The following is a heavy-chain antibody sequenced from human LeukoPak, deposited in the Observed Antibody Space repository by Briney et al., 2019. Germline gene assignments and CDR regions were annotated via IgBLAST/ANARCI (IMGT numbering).Heavy chain of an antibody. D-gene: IGHD6-19*01. CDR3: AKDLYSSGWYESAEYFQH. CDR1: GFTFSSYS. CDR2: ISGSGGST. Sequence: PGGSLRLSCAASGFTFSSYSMSWVRQAPGKGLEWVSAISGSGGSTYYADSVKGRFTISRDNSKNTLYLQMNSLRAEDTAVYYCAKDLYSSGWYESAEYFQHWGQGTLVTVSS. J-gene: IGHJ1*01. V-gene: IGHV3-23*01.